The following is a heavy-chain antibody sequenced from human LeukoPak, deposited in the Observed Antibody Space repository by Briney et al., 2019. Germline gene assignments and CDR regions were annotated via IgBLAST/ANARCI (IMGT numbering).Heavy chain of an antibody. CDR3: ARDSSGSHYDY. CDR2: IYTSGST. Sequence: PSETLSLTCTVSGDSISSYYWSWIRQPAGKGLEWIGRIYTSGSTNYSPSLKSRVTMSVDTSKNQFSLKVSSVTAADTAVYYCARDSSGSHYDYWGQGTLVTVSS. V-gene: IGHV4-4*07. D-gene: IGHD3-22*01. J-gene: IGHJ4*02. CDR1: GDSISSYY.